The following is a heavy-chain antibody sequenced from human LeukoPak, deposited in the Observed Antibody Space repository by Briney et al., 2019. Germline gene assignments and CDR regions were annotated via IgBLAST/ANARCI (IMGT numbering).Heavy chain of an antibody. CDR3: ARDLEDYNNYGEMAI. V-gene: IGHV3-21*01. Sequence: GGSLRLSCAVSGFTFSSYTMHWVRQAPMKGLEWVSSISTSATYTYYADSVKGRFSVSRDNAKDSLYLQMNSLRAEDTAVYFCARDLEDYNNYGEMAIWGQGTLVTVSS. D-gene: IGHD4-11*01. CDR1: GFTFSSYT. J-gene: IGHJ4*02. CDR2: ISTSATYT.